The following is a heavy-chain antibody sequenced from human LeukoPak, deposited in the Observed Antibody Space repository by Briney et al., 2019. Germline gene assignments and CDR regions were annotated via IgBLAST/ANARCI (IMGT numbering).Heavy chain of an antibody. V-gene: IGHV1-2*02. D-gene: IGHD6-13*01. CDR2: INPNSGGT. Sequence: ASVKVSCKASGYTFTGYYMHWVRQAPGQGLEWMGLINPNSGGTNYAQKFQGRVTMTRDPSISTAYMELSGLTSNDTAVYYCARTREYSSSWYFPPFDPWGQGTLVTVSS. CDR3: ARTREYSSSWYFPPFDP. CDR1: GYTFTGYY. J-gene: IGHJ5*02.